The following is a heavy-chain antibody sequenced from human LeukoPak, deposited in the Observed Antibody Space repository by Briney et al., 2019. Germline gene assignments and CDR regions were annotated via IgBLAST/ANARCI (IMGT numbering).Heavy chain of an antibody. Sequence: SETLSLTCAVSGGSISSGGYSWSWIRQPPGKGLEWIGYIYHSGSTYYNPSLKSRVTISVDRSKNQFSLKLSSVTAADTAVYYCARVMGESVRFLGWLSKYNWFDPWGQGTLVTVSS. CDR1: GGSISSGGYS. D-gene: IGHD3-3*01. CDR3: ARVMGESVRFLGWLSKYNWFDP. J-gene: IGHJ5*02. CDR2: IYHSGST. V-gene: IGHV4-30-2*01.